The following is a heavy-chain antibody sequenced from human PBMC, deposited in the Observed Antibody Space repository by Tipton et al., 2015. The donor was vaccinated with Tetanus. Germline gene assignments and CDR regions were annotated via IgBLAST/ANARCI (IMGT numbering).Heavy chain of an antibody. J-gene: IGHJ5*02. Sequence: AASGFIFSSYGIHWARQAPGKGLEWLAVSWYDGTDKYYADSVKGRFTISRDNSKNTLYLQMNSLRAEDTALYYCAREADCSGGSCFSGDFDTWGQGTQVTVSS. D-gene: IGHD2-15*01. V-gene: IGHV3-33*01. CDR1: GFIFSSYG. CDR3: AREADCSGGSCFSGDFDT. CDR2: SWYDGTDK.